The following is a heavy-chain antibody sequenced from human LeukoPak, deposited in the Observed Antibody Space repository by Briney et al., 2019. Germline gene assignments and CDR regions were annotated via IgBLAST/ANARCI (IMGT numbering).Heavy chain of an antibody. CDR1: GGSFSGYY. J-gene: IGHJ5*02. V-gene: IGHV4-34*01. CDR3: ARGGLAYSYGSRGARHWFDP. CDR2: INHSGST. Sequence: SETLSLTCAVYGGSFSGYYWSWIRQPPGKGLEWIGAINHSGSTNYNPSLKSRVTISVDTSKNQFSLKLSSVTAADTAVYYCARGGLAYSYGSRGARHWFDPWGQGTLVTVSS. D-gene: IGHD5-18*01.